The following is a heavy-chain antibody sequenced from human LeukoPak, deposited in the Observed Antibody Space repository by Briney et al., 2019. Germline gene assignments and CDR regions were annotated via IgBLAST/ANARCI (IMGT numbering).Heavy chain of an antibody. Sequence: RPGGSLRLSCAGSGYIFDDYGMRWVRQAPGKGLEWVAGINWNGGSTGYAASVKGRCTISRDNAKTALYLEMNSLRVEDTAFYYCVRLGRDGYIYGAAYWGQGALVTVSS. CDR2: INWNGGST. CDR1: GYIFDDYG. J-gene: IGHJ1*01. D-gene: IGHD5-24*01. V-gene: IGHV3-20*04. CDR3: VRLGRDGYIYGAAY.